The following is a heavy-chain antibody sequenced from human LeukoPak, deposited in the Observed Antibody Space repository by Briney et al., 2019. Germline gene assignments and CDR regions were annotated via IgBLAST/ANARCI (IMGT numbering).Heavy chain of an antibody. V-gene: IGHV3-66*01. CDR3: ARAVHYYDSLGAAFDL. Sequence: GGSLRLSCAASGFTVSCNYMSWVRQAPGKGLEWVSVIYSGGSTYYADSVKGGFTISRDNSKNTLYLQMNSLRAEDTAVYYCARAVHYYDSLGAAFDLWGQGTMVTVSS. CDR1: GFTVSCNY. CDR2: IYSGGST. J-gene: IGHJ3*01. D-gene: IGHD3-22*01.